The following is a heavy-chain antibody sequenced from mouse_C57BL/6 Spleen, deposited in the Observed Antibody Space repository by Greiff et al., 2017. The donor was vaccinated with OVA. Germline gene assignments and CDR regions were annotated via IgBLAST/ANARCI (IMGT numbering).Heavy chain of an antibody. J-gene: IGHJ1*03. V-gene: IGHV1-22*01. CDR1: GYTFTDYN. Sequence: EVQLQQSGPELVKPGASVKMSCKASGYTFTDYNMHWVKQSHGKSLEWIGYINPNTGGTSYNQKFKGKATLTVNQSSSTAYMALRSLTSEDSAVYYCSRYYGSSYGYFDVWGTGTTVTVSS. CDR2: INPNTGGT. D-gene: IGHD1-1*01. CDR3: SRYYGSSYGYFDV.